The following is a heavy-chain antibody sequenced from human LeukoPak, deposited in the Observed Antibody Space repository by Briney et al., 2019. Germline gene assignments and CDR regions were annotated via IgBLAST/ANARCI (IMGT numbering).Heavy chain of an antibody. CDR2: IKHDGSEK. D-gene: IGHD6-13*01. CDR1: GFTFSRHW. Sequence: GGSLRLSCAASGFTFSRHWMTWVRQPPGKGQEWVANIKHDGSEKNYVDSVKGRFTISRDNAKNSLYLQMNSLRAEDTAVYYCAKGGQQLVRYSFDYWGQGTLVTVSS. V-gene: IGHV3-7*01. J-gene: IGHJ4*02. CDR3: AKGGQQLVRYSFDY.